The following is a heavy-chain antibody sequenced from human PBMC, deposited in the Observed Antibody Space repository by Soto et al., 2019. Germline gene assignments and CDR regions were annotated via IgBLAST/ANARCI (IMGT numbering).Heavy chain of an antibody. CDR2: IYWDDDK. Sequence: QITLKESGPTLVKPTQTLTLTCTFSGFSLSTSGVGVGWIRQPPGKALEWLALIYWDDDKRYSPSLKSRLTITKDTSQNQVVLTMTNMDPVDTATYYCAHSPSRGCLGRWFDPWVQGTLVTVSS. CDR1: GFSLSTSGVG. D-gene: IGHD3-10*01. J-gene: IGHJ5*02. V-gene: IGHV2-5*02. CDR3: AHSPSRGCLGRWFDP.